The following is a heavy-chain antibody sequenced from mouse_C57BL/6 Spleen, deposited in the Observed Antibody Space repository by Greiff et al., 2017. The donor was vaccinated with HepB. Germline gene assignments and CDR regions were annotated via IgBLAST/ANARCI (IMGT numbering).Heavy chain of an antibody. V-gene: IGHV14-3*01. CDR1: GFNIKNTY. J-gene: IGHJ2*01. D-gene: IGHD2-4*01. Sequence: EVQGVESVAELVRPGASVKLSCTASGFNIKNTYMHWVKQRPEQGLEWIGRIDPANGNTKYAPKFKGKATITADTSSNTAYLQLSSLTSEDPAIYYCARDDYDGSGDYWGQGTTLTVSS. CDR2: IDPANGNT. CDR3: ARDDYDGSGDY.